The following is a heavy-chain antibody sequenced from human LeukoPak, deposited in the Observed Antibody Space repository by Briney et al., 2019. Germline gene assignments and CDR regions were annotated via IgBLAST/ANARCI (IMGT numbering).Heavy chain of an antibody. CDR2: ISSSSSYI. CDR1: GFTFSSYS. Sequence: GGFLRLSCAASGFTFSSYSMNWVRQAPGEGLEWVSSISSSSSYIYYADSVKGRFTISRDNAKNSLYLQMNSLRAEDTAVYYCARERGYSYGVTDYWGQGTLVTVSS. V-gene: IGHV3-21*01. D-gene: IGHD5-18*01. CDR3: ARERGYSYGVTDY. J-gene: IGHJ4*02.